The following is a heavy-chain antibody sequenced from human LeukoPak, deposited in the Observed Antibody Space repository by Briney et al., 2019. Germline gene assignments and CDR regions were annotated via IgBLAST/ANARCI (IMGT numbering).Heavy chain of an antibody. Sequence: ASVKVPCKASGGTFSSYAISWVRQATGQGLEWMGWMNPNSGNTGYAQQFQGRVTMTRNTSISTAYMELSSLRSDDTAVYYCARGLYYDSTGYSSQRFDPWGQGTLVTVSS. J-gene: IGHJ5*02. D-gene: IGHD3-22*01. V-gene: IGHV1-8*02. CDR3: ARGLYYDSTGYSSQRFDP. CDR2: MNPNSGNT. CDR1: GGTFSSYA.